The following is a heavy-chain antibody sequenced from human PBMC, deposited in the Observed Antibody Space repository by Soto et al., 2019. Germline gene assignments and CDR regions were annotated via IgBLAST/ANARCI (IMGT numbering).Heavy chain of an antibody. J-gene: IGHJ6*02. Sequence: PGGSLRLSCAASGFTFSSYVVSWVRQAPGKGLQWVSAISGDSGSTYYADSVKGRFTISRDNSKNTLYLQMNSLRAEDTAVYYCAKDEDSYGPSYYGMDVWGQGTTVTVSS. D-gene: IGHD5-18*01. CDR1: GFTFSSYV. V-gene: IGHV3-23*01. CDR3: AKDEDSYGPSYYGMDV. CDR2: ISGDSGST.